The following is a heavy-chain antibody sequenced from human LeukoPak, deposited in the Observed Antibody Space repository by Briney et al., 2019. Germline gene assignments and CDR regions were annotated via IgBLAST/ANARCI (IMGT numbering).Heavy chain of an antibody. V-gene: IGHV4-59*08. CDR1: GGSISSYY. Sequence: SETLSLTCTVSGGSISSYYWGWIRQPPGKGLEWIGYIYYSGSTNCNPSLKSRVTISVDTSKNQFSLKLSSVTAADTAVYYCARLVGLRYFDWLTNWFDPWGQGTLVTVSS. D-gene: IGHD3-9*01. CDR2: IYYSGST. CDR3: ARLVGLRYFDWLTNWFDP. J-gene: IGHJ5*02.